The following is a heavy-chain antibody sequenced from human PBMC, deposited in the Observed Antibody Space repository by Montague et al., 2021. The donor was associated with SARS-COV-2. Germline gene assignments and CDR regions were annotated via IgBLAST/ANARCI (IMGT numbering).Heavy chain of an antibody. CDR1: GGSMSDHY. Sequence: SETLSLTCTVSGGSMSDHYSAWIRQPPGKGLEWLAYIYYSGGINSNASLKSRVSMPVDTSKNQFSLKLTSVTAADTAVYYCARAVSVRRAVNWFDPWGQGTLVTVSS. CDR2: IYYSGGI. CDR3: ARAVSVRRAVNWFDP. J-gene: IGHJ5*02. V-gene: IGHV4-59*11. D-gene: IGHD3-10*01.